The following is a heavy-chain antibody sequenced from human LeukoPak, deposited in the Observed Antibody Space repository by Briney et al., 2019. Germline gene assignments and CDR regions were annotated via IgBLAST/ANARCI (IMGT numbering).Heavy chain of an antibody. V-gene: IGHV3-21*01. CDR1: GFTFSSYS. CDR2: ISSSSSYI. CDR3: ARALRAARLVDY. J-gene: IGHJ4*02. Sequence: GGSLRLSCAASGFTFSSYSMNWVRQAPGKGLEWVSSISSSSSYIYYADSVKGRFTISSDNAKNSLYLQMNSLRAEDTAVYYCARALRAARLVDYWGQGTLVTVSS. D-gene: IGHD3-16*02.